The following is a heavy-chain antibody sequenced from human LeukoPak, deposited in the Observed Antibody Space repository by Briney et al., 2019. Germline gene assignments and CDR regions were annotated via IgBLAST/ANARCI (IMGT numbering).Heavy chain of an antibody. CDR3: ARDGHDSHAFDP. CDR2: ISSSGGYII. D-gene: IGHD2-21*02. CDR1: GFTFSDYY. Sequence: GGSLRLSCAASGFTFSDYYMSWIRQAPGKGLEWISCISSSGGYIIYYADSVKGRFTISRDNAKNSLYLQMNSLRAEDTAVYYCARDGHDSHAFDPWGQGTLVTVSS. J-gene: IGHJ5*02. V-gene: IGHV3-11*04.